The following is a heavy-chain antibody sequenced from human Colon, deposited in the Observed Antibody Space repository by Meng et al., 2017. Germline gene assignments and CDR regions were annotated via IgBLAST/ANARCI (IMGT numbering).Heavy chain of an antibody. V-gene: IGHV3-30*01. CDR2: ISYDGSQK. CDR3: ARDYGGPQWFAP. Sequence: QVHMVVSGGDGVHLWSSLSLSFATSGFDFTSYAMHWVRQAPGKGLEWVAVISYDGSQKFYADSVKGRFTIYRDFSKIPVSLQMDSLRVEDTAMYYCARDYGGPQWFAPWGQGTLVTVSS. D-gene: IGHD3-16*01. J-gene: IGHJ5*02. CDR1: GFDFTSYA.